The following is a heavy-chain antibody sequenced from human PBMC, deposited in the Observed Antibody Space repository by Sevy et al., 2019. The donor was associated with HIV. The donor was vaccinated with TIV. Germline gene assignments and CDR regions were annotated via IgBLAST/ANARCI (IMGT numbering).Heavy chain of an antibody. CDR2: IYYSGST. V-gene: IGHV4-30-4*01. D-gene: IGHD5-12*01. CDR3: AREANIVATILDV. J-gene: IGHJ6*04. CDR1: GGSISSGDYY. Sequence: SETLSLTCTVSGGSISSGDYYWSWIRQPPGQGLEWIGYIYYSGSTYYNPSLKSRVTISVDTSKNQFSLKLSSVTAADTAVYYCAREANIVATILDVWGKGTTVTVSS.